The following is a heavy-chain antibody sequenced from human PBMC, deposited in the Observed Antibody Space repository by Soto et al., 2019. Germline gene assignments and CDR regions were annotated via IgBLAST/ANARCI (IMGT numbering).Heavy chain of an antibody. Sequence: QVQLVESGGGVVQPGRSLRLSCAASGFTFSSYGMHWVRQPPGKGLEWVAVIWYDGSNKYYADSVKGRFTISRDNSKNTLYLQMNSLRAEDTAVYYCARDSSKGGYPFNYWGQGTLVTVSS. CDR3: ARDSSKGGYPFNY. J-gene: IGHJ4*02. V-gene: IGHV3-33*01. CDR1: GFTFSSYG. D-gene: IGHD5-12*01. CDR2: IWYDGSNK.